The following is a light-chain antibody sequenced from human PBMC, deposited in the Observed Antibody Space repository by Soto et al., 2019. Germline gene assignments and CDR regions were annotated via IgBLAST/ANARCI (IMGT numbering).Light chain of an antibody. CDR1: QTVSRN. J-gene: IGKJ5*01. CDR3: QQYNNWPS. CDR2: DIS. V-gene: IGKV3-15*01. Sequence: EVVMTQSPAALSVSAAERCTLSCMASQTVSRNLAWYQQRPGQAPRLLIYDISNRAAGVPARFSGSGSETEFTLTIRSLQSEDFAVYFCQQYNNWPSFGRGTRLEIK.